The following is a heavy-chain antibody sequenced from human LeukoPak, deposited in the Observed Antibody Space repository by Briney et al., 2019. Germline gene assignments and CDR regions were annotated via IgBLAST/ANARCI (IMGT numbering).Heavy chain of an antibody. D-gene: IGHD4-17*01. CDR2: ITGSGGST. Sequence: GGSLRLSCAASGFTLSSYGMNWVRQAPRKGLEWVSGITGSGGSTYYADTVKGRFTISRDNSKNTLYLQMNSLRDKDTDVYHCAKDVSKTTLTSPFRYWGQGTLVTVSS. CDR1: GFTLSSYG. CDR3: AKDVSKTTLTSPFRY. V-gene: IGHV3-23*01. J-gene: IGHJ4*02.